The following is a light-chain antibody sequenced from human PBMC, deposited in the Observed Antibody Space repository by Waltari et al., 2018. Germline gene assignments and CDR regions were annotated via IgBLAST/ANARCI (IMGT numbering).Light chain of an antibody. J-gene: IGLJ1*01. V-gene: IGLV2-14*03. CDR2: NFN. CDR3: GSYRGSNIYV. Sequence: QSALTQPASVSGSPGQSITISCTGTSSDIGAYNFVSWYQQHPGKVPRVIIYNFNERPSRISSRFSGSKSGNTASLTISGLQPDDEADYYCGSYRGSNIYVFGTGTKVTVL. CDR1: SSDIGAYNF.